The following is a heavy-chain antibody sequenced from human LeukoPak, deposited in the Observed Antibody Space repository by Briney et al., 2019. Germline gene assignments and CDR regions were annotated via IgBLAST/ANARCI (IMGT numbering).Heavy chain of an antibody. CDR2: ITYDGSDK. CDR3: ARERTGYYIVY. J-gene: IGHJ4*02. D-gene: IGHD3-3*01. Sequence: PGRSLRLSCAASGFTFNNYAMHWVRQAPGKGLEWVALITYDGSDKYHADSVKGRFTISRDSSENTLYLQMNSLRADDTALYYCARERTGYYIVYWGQGTLVTVSS. CDR1: GFTFNNYA. V-gene: IGHV3-30*04.